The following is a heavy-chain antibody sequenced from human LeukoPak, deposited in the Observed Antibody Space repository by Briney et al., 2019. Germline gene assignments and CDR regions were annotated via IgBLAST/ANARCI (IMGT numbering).Heavy chain of an antibody. J-gene: IGHJ1*01. D-gene: IGHD3-22*01. CDR2: IKSDGNT. Sequence: GGSLRLSCAASGFTFSSYWMHWVRQAPGKGLVWVSRIKSDGNTNYADSVNGRFTISRDNAKNTVSLQMKSLRAEDTGVYYCARAPSEIGGYYPEYFRHWGQGSLVTVSS. CDR3: ARAPSEIGGYYPEYFRH. CDR1: GFTFSSYW. V-gene: IGHV3-74*01.